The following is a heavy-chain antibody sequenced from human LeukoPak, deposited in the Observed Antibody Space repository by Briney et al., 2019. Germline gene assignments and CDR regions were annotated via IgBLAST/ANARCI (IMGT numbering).Heavy chain of an antibody. CDR3: ARERDVWGSYRHYYFDY. CDR2: INHSGST. D-gene: IGHD3-16*02. Sequence: SETLSLTCAVYGGSFSGYYWSWIRQPPGKGLEWIEEINHSGSTNYNPSLKSRVTISVDTSKNQFSLKLSSVTAADTAVYYCARERDVWGSYRHYYFDYWGQGTLVTVSS. J-gene: IGHJ4*02. V-gene: IGHV4-34*01. CDR1: GGSFSGYY.